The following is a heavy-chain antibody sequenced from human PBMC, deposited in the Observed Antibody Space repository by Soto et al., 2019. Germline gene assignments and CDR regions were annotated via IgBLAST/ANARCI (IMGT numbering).Heavy chain of an antibody. J-gene: IGHJ6*02. CDR2: ISAYNGNT. Sequence: ASVKVSCKASGGTFSSYGISWVRQAPGQGLEWMGWISAYNGNTNYAQKFQGWVTMTRDTSISTAYMELSRLRSDDTAVYYCARQVSDYYDSSGYPGRMDVWGQGTTVTVS. CDR1: GGTFSSYG. D-gene: IGHD3-22*01. CDR3: ARQVSDYYDSSGYPGRMDV. V-gene: IGHV1-18*01.